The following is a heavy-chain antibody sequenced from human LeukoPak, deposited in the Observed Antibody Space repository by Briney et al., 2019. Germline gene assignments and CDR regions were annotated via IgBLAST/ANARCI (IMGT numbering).Heavy chain of an antibody. V-gene: IGHV4-59*01. CDR3: ARSPNWFDF. J-gene: IGHJ5*01. CDR1: GGSINNYY. CDR2: IYFSGTT. Sequence: SETLSLTRTVSGGSINNYYWSWIRQPPGKGLEWIGYIYFSGTTNYNPSLKSRVSISVDTSKNQFSLRLTSVTAADTAVYYCARSPNWFDFWGQGTLVTVSS.